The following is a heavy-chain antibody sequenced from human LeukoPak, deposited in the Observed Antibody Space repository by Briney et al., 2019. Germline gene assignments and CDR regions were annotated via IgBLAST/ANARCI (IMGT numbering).Heavy chain of an antibody. V-gene: IGHV4-59*01. CDR3: ARGGVTMIVPIL. CDR1: GGSLTGYY. Sequence: SETLSLTCTVSGGSLTGYYWSWIRQPPGEGLEWIGYIFYSGNTNYNPSLKSRLTISVDTSGNQFSLKVNSVTAADTAVYYCARGGVTMIVPILWGQGTLVTVSS. CDR2: IFYSGNT. D-gene: IGHD3-22*01. J-gene: IGHJ4*02.